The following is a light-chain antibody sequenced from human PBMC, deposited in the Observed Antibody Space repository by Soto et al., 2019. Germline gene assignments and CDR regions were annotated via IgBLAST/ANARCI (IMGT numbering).Light chain of an antibody. CDR3: SSYAGSNNRV. V-gene: IGLV2-8*01. J-gene: IGLJ1*01. CDR1: SSDVGGYNY. Sequence: QSALTQPPSASASPGQSVTISCTGTSSDVGGYNYVSWYQQHPGKAPKLMIYEVSKRPSGVPDRFSGSKSGNTASLTVSGLQAEDEADYYCSSYAGSNNRVFGSGTKLTVL. CDR2: EVS.